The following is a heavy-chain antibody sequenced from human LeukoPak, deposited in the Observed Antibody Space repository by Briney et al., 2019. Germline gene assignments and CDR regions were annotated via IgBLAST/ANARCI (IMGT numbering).Heavy chain of an antibody. CDR3: ARAQPDYVPHYYYYGMDV. D-gene: IGHD4/OR15-4a*01. CDR2: INPNSGGT. V-gene: IGHV1-2*02. Sequence: GASVKVSCKASGYTFTGYYMHWVRQAPGQGLEWMGWINPNSGGTNYAQKFQGRVTMTRDTSISTAYMELSRLRSDDTAVYYCARAQPDYVPHYYYYGMDVWGQGTTVTVSS. CDR1: GYTFTGYY. J-gene: IGHJ6*02.